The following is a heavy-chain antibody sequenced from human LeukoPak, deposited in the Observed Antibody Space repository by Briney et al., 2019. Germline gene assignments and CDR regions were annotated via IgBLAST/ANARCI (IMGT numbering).Heavy chain of an antibody. CDR3: ARVYCSSTSCSFGMDV. Sequence: ASVKVSCTASGYTFTGYYMHWVRQAPGQGLEWMGWINPNSGGTNYAQKFQGWVTMTRDTSISTAYMELSRLRSDDTAVYYCARVYCSSTSCSFGMDVWGQGTTVTVSS. J-gene: IGHJ6*02. V-gene: IGHV1-2*04. CDR2: INPNSGGT. CDR1: GYTFTGYY. D-gene: IGHD2-2*01.